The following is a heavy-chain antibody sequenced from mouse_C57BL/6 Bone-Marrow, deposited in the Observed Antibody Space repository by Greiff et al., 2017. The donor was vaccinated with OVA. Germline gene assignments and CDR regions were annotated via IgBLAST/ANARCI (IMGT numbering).Heavy chain of an antibody. CDR1: GYTFTSYT. D-gene: IGHD2-12*01. CDR3: ARLRLWYFDV. V-gene: IGHV1-4*01. CDR2: INPSSGYT. J-gene: IGHJ1*03. Sequence: QVQLQQSGAELARPGASVKMSCKASGYTFTSYTMHWVNQRPGQGLEWIGYINPSSGYTKYNQKFKDKATLTADKSSSTAYMQLSSLTSEDSAVYYCARLRLWYFDVWGTGTTVTVSS.